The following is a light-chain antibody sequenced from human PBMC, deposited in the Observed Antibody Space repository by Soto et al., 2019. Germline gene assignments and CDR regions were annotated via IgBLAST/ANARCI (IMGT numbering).Light chain of an antibody. CDR1: QNIRTY. CDR3: QQTSTTLWT. J-gene: IGKJ1*01. CDR2: DAS. Sequence: DIQMTQSPSSLSASVGDRVTITCRASQNIRTYINWYQQKSGRAPNLLIFDASRLQSGVPSRFSGTGSGTDCTLTITSLQPEDFATYYCQQTSTTLWTFGQGTKV. V-gene: IGKV1-39*01.